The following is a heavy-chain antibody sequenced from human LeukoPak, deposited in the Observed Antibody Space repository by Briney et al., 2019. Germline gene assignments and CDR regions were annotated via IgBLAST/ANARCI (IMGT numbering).Heavy chain of an antibody. J-gene: IGHJ5*02. Sequence: GGSLRLSCATFGFVFSDYGIHWVRQAPGKGLEWVAFIRYDGSDPNYPDSVKGRFTISRDNSKNMVQLQMNSLRVEDTAVYYCAQDRFCSSDSCSFGTTWFDPWGQGTLVTVPS. CDR3: AQDRFCSSDSCSFGTTWFDP. D-gene: IGHD2-2*01. CDR1: GFVFSDYG. CDR2: IRYDGSDP. V-gene: IGHV3-30*02.